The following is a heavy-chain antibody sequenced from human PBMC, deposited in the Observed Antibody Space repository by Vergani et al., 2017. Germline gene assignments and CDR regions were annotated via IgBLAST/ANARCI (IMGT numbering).Heavy chain of an antibody. Sequence: QVQLQESGPGLVKSSQTLSLTCTVSGGSISSGSYYWSWIRQPAGKGLEWIGRIYTSGSTNYNPSLKSRVTISVDTSKNQFSLKLSSVTAADTAVYYCARVLVGSLYYFDYWGQGTLVTVSS. CDR2: IYTSGST. V-gene: IGHV4-61*02. D-gene: IGHD1-26*01. CDR1: GGSISSGSYY. CDR3: ARVLVGSLYYFDY. J-gene: IGHJ4*02.